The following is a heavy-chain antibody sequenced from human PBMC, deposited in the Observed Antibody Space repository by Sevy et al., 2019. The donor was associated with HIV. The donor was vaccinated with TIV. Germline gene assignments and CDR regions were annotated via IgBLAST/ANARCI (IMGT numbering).Heavy chain of an antibody. Sequence: GGSLRLSCVASRFTFSSDSMNWVRQAPGKGLEWVSSISSSSYIYYGDSVKGRFSISRDNAKKSLYLQMNSLRVEDTAVYYCARDRDGSGSSGGYGMDVWGQGTTVIVSS. CDR1: RFTFSSDS. CDR3: ARDRDGSGSSGGYGMDV. D-gene: IGHD3-10*01. J-gene: IGHJ6*02. V-gene: IGHV3-21*01. CDR2: ISSSSYI.